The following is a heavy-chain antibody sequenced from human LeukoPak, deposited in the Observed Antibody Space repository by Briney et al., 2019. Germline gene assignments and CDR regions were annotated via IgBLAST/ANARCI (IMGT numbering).Heavy chain of an antibody. CDR3: AKDEASYGYLDY. Sequence: GGSLRLSCAASGFTFSSYAMSWVRQAPGKGLEWVSAISGSGGSTYYADSVKGRFTISRDNSKNTLYLQMNSLRAEDTAVHYCAKDEASYGYLDYWGQGTLVTVSS. D-gene: IGHD5-18*01. CDR1: GFTFSSYA. V-gene: IGHV3-23*01. CDR2: ISGSGGST. J-gene: IGHJ4*02.